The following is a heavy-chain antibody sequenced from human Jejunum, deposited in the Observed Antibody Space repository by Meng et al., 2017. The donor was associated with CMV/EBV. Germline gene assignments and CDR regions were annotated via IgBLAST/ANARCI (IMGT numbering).Heavy chain of an antibody. J-gene: IGHJ4*02. V-gene: IGHV3-7*03. CDR3: ARWGGEGSTSGFDF. D-gene: IGHD1-26*01. Sequence: GFTFRNHWMSWVRQLSGKGLEWVANIKPDGSEKYYVDSVKGRFTVSRDNAKKSLSLEMNSLRVEDTAIYFCARWGGEGSTSGFDFWGQGALVTVSS. CDR1: GFTFRNHW. CDR2: IKPDGSEK.